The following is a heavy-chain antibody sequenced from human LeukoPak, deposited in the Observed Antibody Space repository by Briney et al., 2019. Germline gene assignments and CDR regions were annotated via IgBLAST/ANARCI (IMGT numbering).Heavy chain of an antibody. J-gene: IGHJ3*02. CDR1: GFTFSTYV. CDR3: ARKWDLANGQYALDI. CDR2: IGTRGDT. D-gene: IGHD1-26*01. Sequence: GGSLRLSCAASGFTFSTYVLHWVRQAPGKGLEYVSAIGTRGDTYYANSVKGSFTISRDNSTNTVFLQMYSLRTEDLPLYYCARKWDLANGQYALDIWGQGTMVTVSS. V-gene: IGHV3-64*01.